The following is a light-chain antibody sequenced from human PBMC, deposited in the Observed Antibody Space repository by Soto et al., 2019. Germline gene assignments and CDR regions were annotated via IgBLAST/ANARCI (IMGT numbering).Light chain of an antibody. CDR2: WAS. CDR3: QQYYTTPPT. CDR1: QSVLYSSNSKNV. Sequence: DIVMTQSPDSLAVSLGERATINCKSSQSVLYSSNSKNVLAWYQQKPRQPPKRLIYWASTRESGVPDRFSGIGSATDFTLTISRLQAEDGAVYYCQQYYTTPPTFGQGTELGIK. J-gene: IGKJ2*01. V-gene: IGKV4-1*01.